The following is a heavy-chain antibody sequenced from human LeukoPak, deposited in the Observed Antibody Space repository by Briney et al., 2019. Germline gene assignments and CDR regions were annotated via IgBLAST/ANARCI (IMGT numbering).Heavy chain of an antibody. D-gene: IGHD3-22*01. Sequence: GGSLRLSCAASGFVVSTNYMTWVRQPPGKGLEWVSVIYKDGRTFYTDSVKGRFTISRDNSKNTVYLQMSSLRVEDTAVYYCAKSLTYYHENSDSIWGQGTLVTVSS. CDR3: AKSLTYYHENSDSI. CDR2: IYKDGRT. CDR1: GFVVSTNY. J-gene: IGHJ4*02. V-gene: IGHV3-53*01.